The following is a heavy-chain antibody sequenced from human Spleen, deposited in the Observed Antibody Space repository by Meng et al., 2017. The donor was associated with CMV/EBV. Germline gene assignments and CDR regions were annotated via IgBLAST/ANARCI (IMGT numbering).Heavy chain of an antibody. Sequence: SGPTLVKPRQTLMLTCSFSGISLSTAPVRVSWIRQPPGGALEWLARIDWEDDKFYNSALKTRLTISKDTSKNQVVLTLTNMSPMDTATYFCAGHIVRGNWFDPWGQGTLVTVSS. CDR3: AGHIVRGNWFDP. D-gene: IGHD4-23*01. CDR1: GISLSTAPVR. CDR2: IDWEDDK. J-gene: IGHJ5*02. V-gene: IGHV2-70*04.